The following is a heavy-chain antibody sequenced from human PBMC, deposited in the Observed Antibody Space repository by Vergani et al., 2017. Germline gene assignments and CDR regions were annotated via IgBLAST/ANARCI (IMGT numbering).Heavy chain of an antibody. Sequence: EVQLVESGGGLVQPGGSLRLSCAASGFTVSSNYMSWVRQAPGKGLEWVSVIYSGGSTYYADSVKGRFTISRDNSKNTLYLQMNSLRAEDTAVYYCAREWSSSWTANWFDPWGQGTLVTVSS. CDR2: IYSGGST. J-gene: IGHJ5*02. CDR1: GFTVSSNY. V-gene: IGHV3-66*01. CDR3: AREWSSSWTANWFDP. D-gene: IGHD6-13*01.